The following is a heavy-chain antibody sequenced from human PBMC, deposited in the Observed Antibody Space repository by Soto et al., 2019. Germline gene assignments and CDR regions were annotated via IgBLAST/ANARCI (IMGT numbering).Heavy chain of an antibody. CDR1: GGTFSSYA. D-gene: IGHD2-15*01. J-gene: IGHJ4*02. Sequence: QVQLVQSGAEVKKPGSSVKVSCKASGGTFSSYAISWVRQAPGHGLEWMGGIIPIFGTANYAQKFQGRVTITADESTSTAYMELSSLRSEDTAVYYCARGLYCSGGSCQGYYFDYWGQGTLVTVSS. CDR2: IIPIFGTA. V-gene: IGHV1-69*01. CDR3: ARGLYCSGGSCQGYYFDY.